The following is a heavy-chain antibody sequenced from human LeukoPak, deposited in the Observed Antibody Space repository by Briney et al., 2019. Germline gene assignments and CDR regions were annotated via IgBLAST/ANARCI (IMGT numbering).Heavy chain of an antibody. Sequence: KPSETLSLTCAVYGGSFSGYYWSWIRQPPGKGLEWIGEISHSGNTNYNPSLKSRVTISVDTSKNQFSLNLTSVTAADTAVYYCASQLGYWGQGILVTVSS. D-gene: IGHD1-1*01. CDR2: ISHSGNT. CDR3: ASQLGY. V-gene: IGHV4-34*01. CDR1: GGSFSGYY. J-gene: IGHJ4*02.